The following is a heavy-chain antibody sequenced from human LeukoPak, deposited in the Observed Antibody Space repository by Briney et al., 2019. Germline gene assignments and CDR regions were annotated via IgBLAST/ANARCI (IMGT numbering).Heavy chain of an antibody. V-gene: IGHV1-46*01. D-gene: IGHD5-24*01. Sequence: ASVKVSCKAFGYTFTRYYMHWVRQAPGQGPEWMGVINPSGTWTTYPQKFQGRLTLTRDMSTTTDYLELSSLRSEDMAVYYCARDNSVRDEAWWFNPWGQGTLVTVSP. CDR1: GYTFTRYY. J-gene: IGHJ5*02. CDR2: INPSGTWT. CDR3: ARDNSVRDEAWWFNP.